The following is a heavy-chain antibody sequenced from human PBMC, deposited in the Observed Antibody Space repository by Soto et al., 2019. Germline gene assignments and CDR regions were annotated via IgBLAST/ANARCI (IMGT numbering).Heavy chain of an antibody. CDR3: ARAKGYCSGGSCYAGDYYYGMDV. CDR2: IIPIFGPA. CDR1: GGTFSSYA. D-gene: IGHD2-15*01. Sequence: QVQLVQSGAEVKKPGSSVKVSCKASGGTFSSYAISWVRQAPGQGLEWMGGIIPIFGPANYAQKFQGRVTITADESTSTAYMKLSSLRSKDTAVYYCARAKGYCSGGSCYAGDYYYGMDVWGQGTTVTVSS. V-gene: IGHV1-69*01. J-gene: IGHJ6*02.